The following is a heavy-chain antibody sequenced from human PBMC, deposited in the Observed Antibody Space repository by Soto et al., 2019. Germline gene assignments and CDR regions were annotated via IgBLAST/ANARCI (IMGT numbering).Heavy chain of an antibody. CDR1: GGTFSSYT. CDR2: IIPILGIA. D-gene: IGHD3-22*01. V-gene: IGHV1-69*02. J-gene: IGHJ6*02. CDR3: ASRALITTKYYYYGMDV. Sequence: SVKVSCKASGGTFSSYTISWVRQAPGQGLEWMGRIIPILGIANYAQKFQGRVTITADKSTSTAYMELNSLRAEDTAVYYCASRALITTKYYYYGMDVWGQGTTVTVSS.